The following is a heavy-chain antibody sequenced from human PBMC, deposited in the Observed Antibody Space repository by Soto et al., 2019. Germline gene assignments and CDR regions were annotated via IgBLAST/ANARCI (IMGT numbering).Heavy chain of an antibody. Sequence: GESLKISCKGSGYSFSNYWIVWVRQMPGKGLEWMGIIYPGDSETKYSPSFQGQVTISADKSINTAYLQWISLKASDTAMYYCARQDYSTTWYLNYWGQGTLVTVSS. D-gene: IGHD6-13*01. CDR1: GYSFSNYW. V-gene: IGHV5-51*01. J-gene: IGHJ4*02. CDR2: IYPGDSET. CDR3: ARQDYSTTWYLNY.